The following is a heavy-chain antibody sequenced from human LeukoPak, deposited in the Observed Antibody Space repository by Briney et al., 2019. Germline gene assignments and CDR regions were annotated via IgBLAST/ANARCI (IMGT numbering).Heavy chain of an antibody. Sequence: KPGGSLRLSCAASGFTFSSYSMNWVRQAPGRGLEWVSSISSRSSYIYYADSVKGRFTISRDNAKNSLYLQMNSLRAEDTAVYYCARDSRIQLLSGWFDPWGQGTLVTVSS. J-gene: IGHJ5*02. V-gene: IGHV3-21*01. CDR1: GFTFSSYS. CDR2: ISSRSSYI. CDR3: ARDSRIQLLSGWFDP. D-gene: IGHD2/OR15-2a*01.